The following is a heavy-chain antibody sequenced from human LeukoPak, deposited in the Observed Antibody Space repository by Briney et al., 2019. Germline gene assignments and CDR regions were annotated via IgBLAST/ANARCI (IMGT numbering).Heavy chain of an antibody. V-gene: IGHV1-69*13. CDR1: GGTFSSYA. Sequence: SVKVSCKASGGTFSSYAISWVRQAPGQGLEWMGGIIPIFGTANYAQEFQGRVTITADESTSTAYMELSSLRSEDTAVYYCARGAYIAARPDDAFDIWGQGTMVTVSS. CDR2: IIPIFGTA. J-gene: IGHJ3*02. CDR3: ARGAYIAARPDDAFDI. D-gene: IGHD6-6*01.